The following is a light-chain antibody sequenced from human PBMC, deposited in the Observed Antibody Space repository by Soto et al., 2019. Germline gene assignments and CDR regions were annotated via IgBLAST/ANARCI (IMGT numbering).Light chain of an antibody. Sequence: ELVLTQSPATLSLSPGERATLSCRASQSVAGYLAWYQQKPGQGPRLLIYDTSNRATGAPPWFSGSGSGTDFTLTISSLEPEDFAIYYCQHRSNWRMYTFGQGTKLEIK. V-gene: IGKV3-11*01. CDR1: QSVAGY. CDR3: QHRSNWRMYT. J-gene: IGKJ2*01. CDR2: DTS.